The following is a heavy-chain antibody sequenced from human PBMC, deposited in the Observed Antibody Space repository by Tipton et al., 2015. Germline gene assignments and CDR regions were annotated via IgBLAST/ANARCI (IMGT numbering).Heavy chain of an antibody. CDR2: IDWNGGRT. D-gene: IGHD3-22*01. V-gene: IGHV3-20*04. Sequence: SLRLSCAASGFTFDDYGMTWVRQVPGKGLEWVAGIDWNGGRTGYADSVKGRFIISRDNAKNSLYLQMDSLTTEDTAVYYCARAYYDRSGYFISYFDYWGQGTLVTVSS. J-gene: IGHJ4*02. CDR1: GFTFDDYG. CDR3: ARAYYDRSGYFISYFDY.